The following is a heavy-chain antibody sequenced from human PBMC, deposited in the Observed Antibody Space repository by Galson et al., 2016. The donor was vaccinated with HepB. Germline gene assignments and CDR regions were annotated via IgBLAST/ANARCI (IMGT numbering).Heavy chain of an antibody. Sequence: SLRLSCAASEFLFTSSAIHWVRQSPGKGLEWVGVTSYDGSNEYYGDSVKGRFTISRDNSKSTVYLQMSSLRPEDTAVYYCAKALRFTKWLFVAEAFDIWGQGTTVIVSS. CDR1: EFLFTSSA. CDR2: TSYDGSNE. CDR3: AKALRFTKWLFVAEAFDI. D-gene: IGHD3-3*01. J-gene: IGHJ3*02. V-gene: IGHV3-30*18.